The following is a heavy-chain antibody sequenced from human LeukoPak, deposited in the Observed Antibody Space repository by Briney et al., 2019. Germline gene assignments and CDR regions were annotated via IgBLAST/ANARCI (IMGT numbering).Heavy chain of an antibody. CDR2: INTGNGNT. CDR1: GYTFTTYA. V-gene: IGHV1-3*04. CDR3: ARGTNYGDYFVGDAFDI. Sequence: ASVKVSCKASGYTFTTYAIQWVRQAPGQRLEWMGWINTGNGNTKYSQRFQGRVTITRDKSASTAYMDLSSLRSEDTAVYYCARGTNYGDYFVGDAFDIWGQGTMVTVSS. J-gene: IGHJ3*02. D-gene: IGHD4-17*01.